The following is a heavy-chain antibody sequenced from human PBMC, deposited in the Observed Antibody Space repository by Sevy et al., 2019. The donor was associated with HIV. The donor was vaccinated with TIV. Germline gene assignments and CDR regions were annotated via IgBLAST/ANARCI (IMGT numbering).Heavy chain of an antibody. Sequence: ASVKVSCKDSGGTFSSYAISWVRQAPGQGLEWMGGIIPIFGTANYAQKFQGRVTITADKSTSTAYMELSSLRSEDTAVYYCAVSIAAASDSYYYYYMDVWGKGTTVTVSS. CDR2: IIPIFGTA. J-gene: IGHJ6*03. CDR3: AVSIAAASDSYYYYYMDV. V-gene: IGHV1-69*06. CDR1: GGTFSSYA. D-gene: IGHD6-13*01.